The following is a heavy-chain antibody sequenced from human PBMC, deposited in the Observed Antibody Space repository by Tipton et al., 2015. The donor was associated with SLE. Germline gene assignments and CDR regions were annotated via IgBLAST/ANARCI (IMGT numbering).Heavy chain of an antibody. D-gene: IGHD3-3*01. J-gene: IGHJ6*02. CDR1: GGSIISSSHY. Sequence: TLSLTCTVSGGSIISSSHYWGWIRQPPGKGLEYIGSIYYSGSTYYNPSLKSRVTISVDTSKNQFSLKLSSVTAADTAVYYCARGGVTIFGVVIRSKLDVWGQGTTVTVSS. V-gene: IGHV4-39*01. CDR3: ARGGVTIFGVVIRSKLDV. CDR2: IYYSGST.